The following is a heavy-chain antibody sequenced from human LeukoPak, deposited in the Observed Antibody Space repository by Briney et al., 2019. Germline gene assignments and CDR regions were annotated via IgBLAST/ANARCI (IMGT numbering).Heavy chain of an antibody. CDR2: INVNGAAM. CDR3: ARGPRILAACSYYCDY. Sequence: GGSLRLSCAASGFSFKDYYFSWIRQAPGKGLKWVSFINVNGAAMYYADSVKGRFTISRDNAKNSMYLEMNSLRAEDTAVYYCARGPRILAACSYYCDYWGQGSLVTVPT. V-gene: IGHV3-11*01. J-gene: IGHJ4*02. D-gene: IGHD6-25*01. CDR1: GFSFKDYY.